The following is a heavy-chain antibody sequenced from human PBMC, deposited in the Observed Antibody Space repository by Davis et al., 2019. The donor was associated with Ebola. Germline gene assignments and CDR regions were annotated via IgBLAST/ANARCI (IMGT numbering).Heavy chain of an antibody. D-gene: IGHD3-3*01. CDR3: AREGRITIFGVVHVDYYYYMDV. CDR2: ISYDGSNK. Sequence: GESLKISCAASGFTFSSYGMHWVRQAPGKGLEWVAVISYDGSNKYYADSVKGRFTISRDNSKNTLYLQMNSLRAEDTAVYYCAREGRITIFGVVHVDYYYYMDVWGKGTTVTVSS. CDR1: GFTFSSYG. V-gene: IGHV3-33*05. J-gene: IGHJ6*03.